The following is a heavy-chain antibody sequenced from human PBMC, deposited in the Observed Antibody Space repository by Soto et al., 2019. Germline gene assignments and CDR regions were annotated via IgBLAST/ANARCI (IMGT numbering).Heavy chain of an antibody. D-gene: IGHD3-16*01. CDR2: ISGTASHT. Sequence: EVQLLESGGDLVQPGGSLRLSCAASGFTFSSYAMSWVRQAPGRGLEWVSIISGTASHTFYADSVKGRFTISRDNSKNTLSLQMNSLRSEDTAIYFCAKRLSQTTPTTPFRWYFDLWGRGTLVTVSS. V-gene: IGHV3-23*01. CDR1: GFTFSSYA. J-gene: IGHJ2*01. CDR3: AKRLSQTTPTTPFRWYFDL.